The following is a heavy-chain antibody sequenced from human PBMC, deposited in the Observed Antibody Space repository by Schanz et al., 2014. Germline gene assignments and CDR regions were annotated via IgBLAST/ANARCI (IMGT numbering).Heavy chain of an antibody. CDR1: GGTFSTYT. CDR3: ASSVAGYSSSWDFDY. D-gene: IGHD6-13*01. CDR2: IIPILDVG. V-gene: IGHV1-69*02. J-gene: IGHJ4*02. Sequence: QVQLVHSGAEVKKPGSSVKVSCKASGGTFSTYTISWVRQAPGQGLEWMGRIIPILDVGNYAQQFQGRVTFTADKSTSTAYMELSSLRSEDTAVYYCASSVAGYSSSWDFDYWGQGTLVTVSS.